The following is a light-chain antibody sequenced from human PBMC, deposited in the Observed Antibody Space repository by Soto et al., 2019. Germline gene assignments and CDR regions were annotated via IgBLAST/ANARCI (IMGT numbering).Light chain of an antibody. CDR1: SSNIGAGYD. J-gene: IGLJ1*01. Sequence: QSVLTQPPSVSGAPGQRVTISCTGSSSNIGAGYDVNWYQQLPGTAPKLLIYVNSNRPSGVPDRFSGSKSGTSASLAITGLQAEDEADYYCQSYDSSLSGFYVFGTGTKSPS. V-gene: IGLV1-40*01. CDR2: VNS. CDR3: QSYDSSLSGFYV.